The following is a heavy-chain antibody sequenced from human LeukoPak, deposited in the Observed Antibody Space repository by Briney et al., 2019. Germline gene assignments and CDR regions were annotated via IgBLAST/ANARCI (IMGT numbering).Heavy chain of an antibody. Sequence: GGSLRLSCLGSGFTFSWYGMNWVRQAPGRGLEYVSAISKDGGNTYYVDSVKGRFTISRDNSKNTLYLQMNSLRVEDTAVYFCVKDLSDRDVDYWGQGTLVTVSS. V-gene: IGHV3-64D*06. CDR1: GFTFSWYG. CDR3: VKDLSDRDVDY. D-gene: IGHD2-21*02. J-gene: IGHJ4*02. CDR2: ISKDGGNT.